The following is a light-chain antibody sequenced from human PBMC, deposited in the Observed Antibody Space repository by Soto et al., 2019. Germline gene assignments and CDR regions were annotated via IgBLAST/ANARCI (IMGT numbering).Light chain of an antibody. CDR1: QVVTT. V-gene: IGKV3-11*01. CDR2: DES. CDR3: LQRSVWLRS. J-gene: IGKJ5*01. Sequence: DIVLTQSPGTLSLSPGERATLSCRASQVVTTFAWYQHKPGQDPRLLIYDESKMATGISARFSGSGSGADSTLTISSLEREGFGVYYCLQRSVWLRSFGQGTRLEIK.